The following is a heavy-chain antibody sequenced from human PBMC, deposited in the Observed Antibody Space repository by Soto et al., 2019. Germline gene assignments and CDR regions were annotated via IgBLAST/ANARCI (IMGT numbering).Heavy chain of an antibody. CDR1: GGSISSGGYY. J-gene: IGHJ4*02. Sequence: QVQLQESGPGLVKPSQTLSLTCTVSGGSISSGGYYWSWIRQHPGKGLEWIGYIYYSGSTYYNPYLKSRVTISVDTSKNQFSLKLSSVTAADTAVYYCAREIVVVTAIDYWGQGTLVTVSS. CDR2: IYYSGST. V-gene: IGHV4-31*03. D-gene: IGHD2-21*02. CDR3: AREIVVVTAIDY.